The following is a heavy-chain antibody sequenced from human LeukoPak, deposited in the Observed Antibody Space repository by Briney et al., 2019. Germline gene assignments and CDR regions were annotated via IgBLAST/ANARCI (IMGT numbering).Heavy chain of an antibody. CDR2: ISTQSSYI. CDR1: RFTFSSYS. D-gene: IGHD5-12*01. Sequence: GGSLRLSCAASRFTFSSYSMNWVRQAPGKGLEWVSSISTQSSYIHYADSVKGRFTISRDNARNSLYLQMNNLRGEDTAIYYCARDAGNSGYGCDLWGQGTLVTVSS. CDR3: ARDAGNSGYGCDL. J-gene: IGHJ5*02. V-gene: IGHV3-21*01.